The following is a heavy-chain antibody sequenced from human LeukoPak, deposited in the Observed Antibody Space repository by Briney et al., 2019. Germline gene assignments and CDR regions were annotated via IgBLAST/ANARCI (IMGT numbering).Heavy chain of an antibody. CDR3: ARDRGRYRAFDP. J-gene: IGHJ5*02. CDR2: ISSSSSYI. V-gene: IGHV3-21*01. CDR1: GFTFSSYS. Sequence: PGGSLRLSCAASGFTFSSYSMNWVRQAPGKGLEWVSSISSSSSYIYYADSGKGRFTISRDNAKNSLYLQMNSLRAEDTAVYYCARDRGRYRAFDPWGQGTLVTVSS. D-gene: IGHD6-19*01.